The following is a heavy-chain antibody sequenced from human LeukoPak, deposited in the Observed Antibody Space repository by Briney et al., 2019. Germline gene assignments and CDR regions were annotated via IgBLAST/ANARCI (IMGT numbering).Heavy chain of an antibody. D-gene: IGHD3-16*02. Sequence: SETLSLTCTVSGGSISSHYWSWIRQPPGKGLEWIGYVYYSGSTNYNPSLKSRVTISVDTSKNQISLKLTSVTPEDTAVYYCARDRRYVWGSYRYTSIDYWGQGTLVTVSS. CDR1: GGSISSHY. CDR3: ARDRRYVWGSYRYTSIDY. V-gene: IGHV4-59*11. CDR2: VYYSGST. J-gene: IGHJ4*02.